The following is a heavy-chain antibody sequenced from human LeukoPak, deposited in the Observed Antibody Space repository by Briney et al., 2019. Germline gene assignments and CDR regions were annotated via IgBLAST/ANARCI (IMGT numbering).Heavy chain of an antibody. CDR1: GGSISSGGYS. CDR3: AIRND. V-gene: IGHV4-30-2*01. Sequence: ASQTLSLTCAVSGGSISSGGYSWSWIRQPPGKGLEWIGYIYHSGSTYYNPSLKSRVTISLDRSKNQFSLKLSSVTAEDTAVYYCAIRNDWGQGTLVTVSS. J-gene: IGHJ4*02. D-gene: IGHD3-3*01. CDR2: IYHSGST.